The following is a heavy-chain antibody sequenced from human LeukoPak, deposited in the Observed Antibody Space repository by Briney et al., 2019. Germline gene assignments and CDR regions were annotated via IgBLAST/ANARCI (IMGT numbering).Heavy chain of an antibody. CDR3: ARDRLDRGELDY. Sequence: GGSLRLSCAASGFTFNSYGMHWVRQAPGKGLEWVAVIWYDGSNKYYADSVKGRFTISRDNSKNTLYLQMNSLRAEDTAVYYCARDRLDRGELDYWGQGTLVTVSS. J-gene: IGHJ4*02. V-gene: IGHV3-33*01. CDR1: GFTFNSYG. D-gene: IGHD1-26*01. CDR2: IWYDGSNK.